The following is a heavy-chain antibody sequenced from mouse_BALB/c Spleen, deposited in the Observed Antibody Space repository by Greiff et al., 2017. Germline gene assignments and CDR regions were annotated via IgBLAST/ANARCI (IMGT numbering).Heavy chain of an antibody. CDR1: GYTFTSYV. CDR3: ARSGGAYYFDY. CDR2: INPYNDGT. D-gene: IGHD4-1*01. J-gene: IGHJ2*01. Sequence: EVQGVESGPELVKPGASVKMSCKASGYTFTSYVMHWVKQKPGQGLEWIGYINPYNDGTKYNEKFKGKATLTSDKSSSTAYMQLSSLTSEDSAVYYCARSGGAYYFDYWGQGTTLTVSS. V-gene: IGHV1-14*01.